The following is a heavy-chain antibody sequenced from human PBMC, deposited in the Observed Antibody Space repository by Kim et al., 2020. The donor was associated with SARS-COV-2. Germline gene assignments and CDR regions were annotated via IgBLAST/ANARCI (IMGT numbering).Heavy chain of an antibody. Sequence: ASVKVSCKASGYTFTSYAMNWVRQAPGQGLEWMGWINTNTGNPTYAQGFTGRFVFSLDTSVSTAYLQISSLKAEDTAVYYCARVHVEEGIAAAGTSFRFDPWGQGTLVTVSS. J-gene: IGHJ5*02. D-gene: IGHD6-13*01. CDR1: GYTFTSYA. CDR2: INTNTGNP. V-gene: IGHV7-4-1*02. CDR3: ARVHVEEGIAAAGTSFRFDP.